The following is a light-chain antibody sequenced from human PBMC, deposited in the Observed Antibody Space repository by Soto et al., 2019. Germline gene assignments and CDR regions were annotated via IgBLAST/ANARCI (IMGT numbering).Light chain of an antibody. CDR1: ERIYSAY. Sequence: EIVLPQSPGTLSLSRGERATLSCRASERIYSAYVGWYQQKPGQAPRLLIEGTSSRATGIPDRFSGSGSGTDVTLTISRLEPEDLAVYDCQQYGNSPITVGQGTRLEI. CDR3: QQYGNSPIT. J-gene: IGKJ5*01. CDR2: GTS. V-gene: IGKV3-20*01.